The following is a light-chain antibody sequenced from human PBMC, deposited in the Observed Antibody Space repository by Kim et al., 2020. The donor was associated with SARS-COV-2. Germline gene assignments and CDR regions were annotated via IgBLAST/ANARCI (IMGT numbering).Light chain of an antibody. J-gene: IGLJ3*02. V-gene: IGLV3-1*01. CDR2: QDS. CDR3: RAWDSSPAV. CDR1: KLGDKY. Sequence: SYELTQPPSVSVSPGQTASITCSGDKLGDKYACWYQQKPGQSPVLVIYQDSKRPSGLPERFSGSNSGNTATLTISGTQALDESDYYCRAWDSSPAVFGGG.